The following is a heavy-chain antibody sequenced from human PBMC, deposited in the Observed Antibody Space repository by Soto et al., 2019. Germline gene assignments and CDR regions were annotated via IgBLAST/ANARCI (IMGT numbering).Heavy chain of an antibody. Sequence: ASVKVSCKASGYTFTSYAMHWVRQAPGQRLEWMGWINAGNGNTKYSQKFQGRVTITRDTSAGTAYMELSSLRSEDTAVYYCARDLVLRIAGRATNWFDPWGQGTLVTVSS. J-gene: IGHJ5*02. D-gene: IGHD6-6*01. CDR3: ARDLVLRIAGRATNWFDP. V-gene: IGHV1-3*01. CDR2: INAGNGNT. CDR1: GYTFTSYA.